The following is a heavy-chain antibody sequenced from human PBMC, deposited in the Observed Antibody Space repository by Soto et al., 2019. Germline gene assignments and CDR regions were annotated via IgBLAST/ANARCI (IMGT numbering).Heavy chain of an antibody. CDR1: GGTFSSYA. D-gene: IGHD6-25*01. CDR3: ARDHQRLRVSGYFAY. CDR2: IIPIFGTA. V-gene: IGHV1-69*13. Sequence: SVKVSCKASGGTFSSYAISWVRQAPGQGLEWMGGIIPIFGTANYAQKFQGRVTITADESTSTAYMELSSLRSEDTAVYYCARDHQRLRVSGYFAYWGQGTLVTVSS. J-gene: IGHJ4*02.